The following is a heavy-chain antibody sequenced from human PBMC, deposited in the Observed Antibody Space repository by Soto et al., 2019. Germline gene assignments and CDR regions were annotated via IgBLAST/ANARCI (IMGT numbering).Heavy chain of an antibody. V-gene: IGHV5-51*01. D-gene: IGHD6-6*01. Sequence: GESLKISCKGSGYSFTSYWIGWVRQMPGKGLEWMGIIYPGDSDTRYSPSFQGQVTISADKSISTAYLQWSSLKASDTAMYYCARAEAARHYYYYGMDVWGQGTTVTVSS. CDR1: GYSFTSYW. J-gene: IGHJ6*02. CDR3: ARAEAARHYYYYGMDV. CDR2: IYPGDSDT.